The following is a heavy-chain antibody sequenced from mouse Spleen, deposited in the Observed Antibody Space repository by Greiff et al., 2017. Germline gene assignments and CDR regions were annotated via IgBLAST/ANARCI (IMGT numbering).Heavy chain of an antibody. CDR1: GYTFTDYY. Sequence: VQLQQSGPELVKPGASVKISCKASGYTFTDYYMNWVKQSHGKSLEWIGDINPNNGGTSYNQKFKGKATLTVDKSSSTAYMELRSLTSEDSAVYYCARRDYYYDGSYVDYWGQGTSVTVSS. D-gene: IGHD1-1*01. J-gene: IGHJ4*01. CDR3: ARRDYYYDGSYVDY. CDR2: INPNNGGT. V-gene: IGHV1-26*01.